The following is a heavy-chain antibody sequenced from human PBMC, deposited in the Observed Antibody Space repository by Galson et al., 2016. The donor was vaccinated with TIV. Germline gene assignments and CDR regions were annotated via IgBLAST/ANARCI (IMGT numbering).Heavy chain of an antibody. CDR2: IYSGGDT. CDR3: ARKDSSVHGDLRGAFDV. D-gene: IGHD4-17*01. J-gene: IGHJ3*01. V-gene: IGHV3-53*01. Sequence: SLRLSCAVSGFTVNAYHMSWVRQAPGKGLEWVSVIYSGGDTYYSDSVKGRFTISRDNSKNTVHLQMNSLRVEDTAMYYCARKDSSVHGDLRGAFDVWGQGTKVIVSS. CDR1: GFTVNAYH.